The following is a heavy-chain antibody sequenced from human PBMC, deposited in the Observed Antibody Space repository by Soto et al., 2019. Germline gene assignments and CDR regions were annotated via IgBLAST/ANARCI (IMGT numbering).Heavy chain of an antibody. J-gene: IGHJ4*02. CDR1: GGTFSSYT. Sequence: SVKVSCKASGGTFSSYTISWVRQAPGQGLEWMGRIIPILGIANYAQKFQGRVTITADKSTSTAYMELSSLRSEDTAVYYCAGWYYDFWAPWDYWGRGPRVTVSS. CDR3: AGWYYDFWAPWDY. V-gene: IGHV1-69*02. CDR2: IIPILGIA. D-gene: IGHD3-3*01.